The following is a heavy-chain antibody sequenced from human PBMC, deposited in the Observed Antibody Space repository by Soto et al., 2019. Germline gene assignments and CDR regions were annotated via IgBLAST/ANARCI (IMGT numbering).Heavy chain of an antibody. D-gene: IGHD3-16*01. J-gene: IGHJ4*02. CDR3: ARGGGPYVWFNEF. Sequence: SVKVSCKDSGGRFSSFAISWVRQALGQGLEWMGGIIPVFGTTNYAQKFQGRVTITADESTNTAYMELSSLTSDDTAMYYCARGGGPYVWFNEFWGQGTQVTVSS. V-gene: IGHV1-69*13. CDR1: GGRFSSFA. CDR2: IIPVFGTT.